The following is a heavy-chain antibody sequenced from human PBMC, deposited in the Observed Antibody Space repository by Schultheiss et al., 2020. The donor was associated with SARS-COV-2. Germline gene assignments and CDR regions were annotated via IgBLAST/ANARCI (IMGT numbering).Heavy chain of an antibody. CDR3: ARRSSESYCSGGSCGFDP. D-gene: IGHD2-15*01. CDR2: IYYSGST. CDR1: GGSVSSGSYY. J-gene: IGHJ5*02. V-gene: IGHV4-61*01. Sequence: SETLSLTCTVSGGSVSSGSYYWSWIRQPPGKGLEWIGYIYYSGSTNYNPSLKSRVTISVDTSKNQFSLKLSSVTAADTAVYYCARRSSESYCSGGSCGFDPWGQGTLVTVSS.